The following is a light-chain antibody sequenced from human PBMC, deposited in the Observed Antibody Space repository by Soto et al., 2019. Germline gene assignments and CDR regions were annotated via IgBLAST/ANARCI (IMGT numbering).Light chain of an antibody. V-gene: IGKV1-5*03. Sequence: IQMTQSASTLSASVGDRVTITCRASQSISNWLAWYQQKPGKVPKLLIYKASTLESGVPSRFSGSASGTEFTLTISSLQPDDFATYYCQRYDSFRTFGQGTKVDIK. J-gene: IGKJ1*01. CDR3: QRYDSFRT. CDR2: KAS. CDR1: QSISNW.